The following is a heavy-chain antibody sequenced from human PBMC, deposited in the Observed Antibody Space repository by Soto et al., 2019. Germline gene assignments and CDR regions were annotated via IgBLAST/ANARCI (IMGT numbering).Heavy chain of an antibody. CDR3: ARDGSGSYYNVYYYGMDV. J-gene: IGHJ6*02. Sequence: GGSLRLSCAASGFTFRSYSMNWVRQAPGKGLEWVAVISYDGSNKYYADSVKGRFTISRDNSKNTLYLQMNSLRAEDTAVYYCARDGSGSYYNVYYYGMDVWGQGTTVTVS. D-gene: IGHD3-10*01. CDR1: GFTFRSYS. V-gene: IGHV3-30*03. CDR2: ISYDGSNK.